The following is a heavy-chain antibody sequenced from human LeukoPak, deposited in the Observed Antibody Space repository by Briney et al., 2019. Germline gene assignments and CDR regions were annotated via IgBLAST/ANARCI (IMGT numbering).Heavy chain of an antibody. CDR1: GGSISSYY. V-gene: IGHV4-59*01. D-gene: IGHD6-6*01. CDR3: ARGEGIAARPYYFDY. J-gene: IGHJ4*02. Sequence: PSETLSLTCTVSGGSISSYYWSWIRQPPGKGLEWIGHIYYSGSTNYNPSLKSRVTISIDTSKNQFSLRLSSVTAADTAVYYCARGEGIAARPYYFDYWGQGTLVTVSS. CDR2: IYYSGST.